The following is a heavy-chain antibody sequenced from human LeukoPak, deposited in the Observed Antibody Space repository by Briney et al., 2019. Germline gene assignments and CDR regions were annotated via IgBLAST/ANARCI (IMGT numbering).Heavy chain of an antibody. CDR1: GGSFSGYY. V-gene: IGHV4-34*01. D-gene: IGHD4/OR15-4a*01. J-gene: IGHJ4*02. CDR2: INHSGST. Sequence: SETLSLTCAVYGGSFSGYYWSWIRQPPGKGLEWIGEINHSGSTNYNPSLKSRVTISVDTSKNQFSLKLSSVTAADTAVYCCARGLTRVYYFDYWGQGTLVTVSS. CDR3: ARGLTRVYYFDY.